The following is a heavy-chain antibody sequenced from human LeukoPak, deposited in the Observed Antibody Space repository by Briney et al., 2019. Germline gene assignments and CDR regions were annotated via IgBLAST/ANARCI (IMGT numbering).Heavy chain of an antibody. V-gene: IGHV1-2*02. D-gene: IGHD3-9*01. CDR2: INPNSGGT. J-gene: IGHJ4*02. Sequence: ASVKVSCKASGYTFTGYYMHWVRQAPGQGLEWMGWINPNSGGTNYPPKFQGRVTMIRDTSINTVYMELSRLGSDDTAVYYCARDLDILAGYRYQFDYWGQGTLVTVSS. CDR3: ARDLDILAGYRYQFDY. CDR1: GYTFTGYY.